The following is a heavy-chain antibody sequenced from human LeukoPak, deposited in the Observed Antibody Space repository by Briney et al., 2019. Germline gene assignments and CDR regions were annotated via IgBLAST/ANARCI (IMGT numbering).Heavy chain of an antibody. D-gene: IGHD2-15*01. CDR1: GGSISSYY. V-gene: IGHV4-59*01. J-gene: IGHJ6*02. CDR2: IYYGEST. Sequence: SETLSLTCTVSGGSISSYYWSWIRQPPGKGLEWIGYIYYGESTNYNPSLKSRVTMSVDTSMNQFSLKLGSVTAADTAVYYCARVGGSNYYYYGMDVWGQGTTVTVSS. CDR3: ARVGGSNYYYYGMDV.